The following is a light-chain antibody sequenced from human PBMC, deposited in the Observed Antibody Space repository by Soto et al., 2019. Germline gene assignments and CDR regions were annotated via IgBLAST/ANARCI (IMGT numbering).Light chain of an antibody. V-gene: IGKV1-39*01. CDR2: AAS. Sequence: DIQITQSPSSLSASVEDRVIITCRASQSISNHLNWYQQKPGKAPKLLIFAASSLQSGVPSRFSGSRSGPDSTLTISSLQPEDFATYYCQQSYSSPPTFGQRTKVDI. CDR3: QQSYSSPPT. J-gene: IGKJ1*01. CDR1: QSISNH.